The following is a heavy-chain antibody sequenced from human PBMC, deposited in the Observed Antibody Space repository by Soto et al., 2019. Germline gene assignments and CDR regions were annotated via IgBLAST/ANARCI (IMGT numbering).Heavy chain of an antibody. CDR1: GFAFSSYE. CDR2: ISSSAKTI. D-gene: IGHD3-16*01. CDR3: ARDRDSDTFFPYFYGMDV. Sequence: EVQLVESGGGLVQPGGSLRLSCAASGFAFSSYEMNWVRQAPGKGVEWVSYISSSAKTIYYADSVKGRFTISRDNAKSSLYLQMNSLRAEDAAVYYCARDRDSDTFFPYFYGMDVWGQGTTVTVSS. J-gene: IGHJ6*02. V-gene: IGHV3-48*03.